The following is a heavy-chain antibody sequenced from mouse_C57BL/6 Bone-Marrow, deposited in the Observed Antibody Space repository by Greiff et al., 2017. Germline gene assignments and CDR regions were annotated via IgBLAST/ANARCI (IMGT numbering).Heavy chain of an antibody. V-gene: IGHV1-55*01. Sequence: VQLQQSGAELVKPGASVKMSCKASGFTFTSYWITWVKQRPGQGLEWIGDIYPGSGRTNYNEKFKSKATLTVDTSSSTTYMQLSSLTSEDSAVYYCARPYCGSYWYFDVWGTGTTVTVSS. D-gene: IGHD2-10*01. CDR3: ARPYCGSYWYFDV. J-gene: IGHJ1*03. CDR1: GFTFTSYW. CDR2: IYPGSGRT.